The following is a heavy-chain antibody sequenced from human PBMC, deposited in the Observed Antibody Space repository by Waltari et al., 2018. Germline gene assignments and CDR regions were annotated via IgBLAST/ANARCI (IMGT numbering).Heavy chain of an antibody. Sequence: EVQLVQSGAEVKKPGESLKISCKGSGYSFTSYWIGCVRQMPGKGLEWMGIIYPGDSDTRYSPSFQGQVTISADKSISTAYLQWSSLKASDTAMYYCASPHCTGGVCYSLSFDYWGQGTLVTVSS. CDR3: ASPHCTGGVCYSLSFDY. J-gene: IGHJ4*02. D-gene: IGHD2-8*02. CDR1: GYSFTSYW. V-gene: IGHV5-51*03. CDR2: IYPGDSDT.